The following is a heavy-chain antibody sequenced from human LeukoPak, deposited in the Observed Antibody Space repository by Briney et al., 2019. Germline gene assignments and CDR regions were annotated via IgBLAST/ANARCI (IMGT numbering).Heavy chain of an antibody. CDR2: ISPYNGKK. CDR1: GYRFSTYG. J-gene: IGHJ6*02. D-gene: IGHD2-2*01. Sequence: ASVKVSCKASGYRFSTYGISWVRQAPGQGLEWVGWISPYNGKKNYAESLQDRVTMTTDTSMSLAYMELRRLRSDDTAVYYCARDIGIVPGVEYLYNGMDVWGQGTTVIVSS. CDR3: ARDIGIVPGVEYLYNGMDV. V-gene: IGHV1-18*01.